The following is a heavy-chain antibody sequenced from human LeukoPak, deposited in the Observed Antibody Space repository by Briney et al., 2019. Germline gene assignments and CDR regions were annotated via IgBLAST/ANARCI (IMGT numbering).Heavy chain of an antibody. V-gene: IGHV4-59*13. CDR2: IYSGSN. Sequence: WETLSLPCTVSGDSISRYYWHCIRQPPGKGLEWIGYIYSGSNNNNPSLKRRLTISVDTYKNQFPLKLRSVTAADTAVYYCERGWDGSGSYYPNWGQGTLVTVSS. D-gene: IGHD3-10*01. J-gene: IGHJ4*02. CDR3: ERGWDGSGSYYPN. CDR1: GDSISRYY.